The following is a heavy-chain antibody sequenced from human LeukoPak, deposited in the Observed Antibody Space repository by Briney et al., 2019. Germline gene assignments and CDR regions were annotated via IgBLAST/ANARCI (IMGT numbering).Heavy chain of an antibody. CDR1: GYTFTDHG. CDR3: ARAIGRVDYYGVDV. CDR2: MSVFNGYT. Sequence: ASVKISCRASGYTFTDHGITWVRQDPGRGFEWLGWMSVFNGYTNSAPRFQDRVTMTTDASTRTAYMEMRGLQSDDTAVYYCARAIGRVDYYGVDVWGQGTTVIVSS. D-gene: IGHD3-16*01. V-gene: IGHV1-18*01. J-gene: IGHJ6*02.